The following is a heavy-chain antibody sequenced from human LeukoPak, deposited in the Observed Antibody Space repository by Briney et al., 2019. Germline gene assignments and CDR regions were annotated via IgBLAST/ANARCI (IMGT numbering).Heavy chain of an antibody. CDR1: GFTFNNYA. V-gene: IGHV3-23*01. D-gene: IGHD6-19*01. CDR2: VISNGGST. J-gene: IGHJ4*02. CDR3: AGGGGGLTVAGRRGIDY. Sequence: PGGSLRLSCAASGFTFNNYAMTWVRQAPGEGLQWVSSVISNGGSTYHADSVRGWFTISRDNSKNTLYLQMNSLRAEDTAIYYCAGGGGGLTVAGRRGIDYWGQGSLVIVSS.